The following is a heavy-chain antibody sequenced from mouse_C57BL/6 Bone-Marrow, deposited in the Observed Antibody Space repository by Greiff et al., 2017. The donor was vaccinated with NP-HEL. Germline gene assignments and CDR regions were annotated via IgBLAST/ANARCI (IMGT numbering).Heavy chain of an antibody. CDR1: GYTFTDYY. D-gene: IGHD1-1*01. CDR3: APTVVSHYAMDY. J-gene: IGHJ4*01. CDR2: INPYNGGT. Sequence: VQLKESGPVLVKPGASVKMSCKASGYTFTDYYMNWVKQSHGKSLEWIGVINPYNGGTSYNQKLKGKATLTVDKSSSTAYMELNSLTSEDSAVFYCAPTVVSHYAMDYWGQGTSVTVSS. V-gene: IGHV1-19*01.